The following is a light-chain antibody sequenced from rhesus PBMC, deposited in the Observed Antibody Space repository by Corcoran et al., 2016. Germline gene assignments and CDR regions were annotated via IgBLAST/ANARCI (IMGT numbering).Light chain of an antibody. CDR1: QGISSW. Sequence: DIQMTQSPSSLSASVGDTVTITCRASQGISSWLAWYQQKPGKAPKLLIYKASSLQSGVPSRFSGSGSRTDFTLTISSLPSEDFATYYCQQYSSRPFTFGPGTKLDIK. J-gene: IGKJ3*01. CDR2: KAS. V-gene: IGKV1-22*01. CDR3: QQYSSRPFT.